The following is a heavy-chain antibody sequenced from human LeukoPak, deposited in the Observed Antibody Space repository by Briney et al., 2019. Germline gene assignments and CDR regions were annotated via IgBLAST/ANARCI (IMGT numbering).Heavy chain of an antibody. D-gene: IGHD3-10*01. CDR3: AKDRDGGSGTYYNRFDY. CDR1: GFTFSSYA. J-gene: IGHJ4*02. Sequence: PGGSLRLSCAASGFTFSSYAMSWVRKAPGKGLESVSAISGSGDNTHYAASVKGRFTISRDNSKSTLYLQMNSLRAEDTAVYYCAKDRDGGSGTYYNRFDYWGQGTLATVSA. CDR2: ISGSGDNT. V-gene: IGHV3-23*01.